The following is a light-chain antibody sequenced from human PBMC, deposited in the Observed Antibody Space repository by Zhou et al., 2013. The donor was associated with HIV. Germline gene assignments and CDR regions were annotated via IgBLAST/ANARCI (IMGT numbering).Light chain of an antibody. V-gene: IGKV3-20*01. Sequence: EIVLTQSPGTLSLSPGERATLSCRASQSVSSSYLAWYQQKPGQAPRLLIYGASSRATGIPDRFSGSGSGTDFTLTISRLXPEDFAVYYCQQYGSSSTFGGGTKVEIK. CDR1: QSVSSSY. J-gene: IGKJ4*01. CDR3: QQYGSSST. CDR2: GAS.